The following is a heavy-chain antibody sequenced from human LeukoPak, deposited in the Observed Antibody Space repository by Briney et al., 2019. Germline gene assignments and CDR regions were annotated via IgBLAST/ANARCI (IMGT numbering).Heavy chain of an antibody. CDR2: ISGSGGST. CDR3: AKGYLRWFGEYTGDDY. V-gene: IGHV3-23*01. Sequence: GGSLRLSCAASGFTFSIYAMSWVRQAPGKGLEWVSAISGSGGSTYYADSVKGRFTITRDNSKNTLYLQMNSLRAEDTAVYYCAKGYLRWFGEYTGDDYWGQGTLVTVSS. CDR1: GFTFSIYA. D-gene: IGHD3-10*01. J-gene: IGHJ4*02.